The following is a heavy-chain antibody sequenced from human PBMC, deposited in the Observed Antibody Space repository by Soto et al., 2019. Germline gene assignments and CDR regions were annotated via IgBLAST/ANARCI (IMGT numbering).Heavy chain of an antibody. Sequence: QVQLQQWGAGLLKPSETLSLTCAVYGGSFSGYYWSWIRQPPGKGLEWIGEINHSGSTNYNPSLKGRVTIXVXTXQNQFSLKLSSVTAADTAVYYCARGVATVVTSYFDYWGQGTLVTVSS. CDR3: ARGVATVVTSYFDY. D-gene: IGHD5-12*01. CDR2: INHSGST. J-gene: IGHJ4*02. V-gene: IGHV4-34*01. CDR1: GGSFSGYY.